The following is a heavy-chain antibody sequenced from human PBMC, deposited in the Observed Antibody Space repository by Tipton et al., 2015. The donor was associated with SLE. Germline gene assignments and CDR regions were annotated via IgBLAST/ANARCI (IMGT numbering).Heavy chain of an antibody. J-gene: IGHJ4*02. V-gene: IGHV3-33*01. CDR3: ARAECSGGNCYSFSLDC. CDR1: GFSFSNYA. D-gene: IGHD2-15*01. Sequence: SGFSFSNYAIHWVRQAPGKGLEWVAVIWFDGSKTYYADSVKGRFTISRDNSMNTLYVQMNSLRAEDTAMYYCARAECSGGNCYSFSLDCWGQGTLVTVSS. CDR2: IWFDGSKT.